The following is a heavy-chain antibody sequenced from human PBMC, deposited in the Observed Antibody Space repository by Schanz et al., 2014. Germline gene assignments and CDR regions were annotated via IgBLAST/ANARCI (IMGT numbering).Heavy chain of an antibody. D-gene: IGHD3-22*01. CDR1: GTSITSSTYY. J-gene: IGHJ5*02. CDR3: ARPSSVVGITGWFDT. CDR2: ISYSGNT. V-gene: IGHV4-39*01. Sequence: QLQLRESGPGLVKPSETLSLICSVSGTSITSSTYYWGWIRQPPGKGPEWIGSISYSGNTYYTPPWRSRVPFPLDPPKTQFPLKLPAVTAADTAVYYCARPSSVVGITGWFDTWGQGTLVTVSS.